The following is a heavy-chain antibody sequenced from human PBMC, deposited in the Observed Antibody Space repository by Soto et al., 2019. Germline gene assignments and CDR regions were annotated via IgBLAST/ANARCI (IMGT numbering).Heavy chain of an antibody. J-gene: IGHJ4*02. CDR3: ARDRNAAGSDY. V-gene: IGHV3-11*01. CDR2: ISSGSTNI. D-gene: IGHD1-1*01. CDR1: GFTFSDFY. Sequence: QVQLVESGGGLVKPGGSLRLSCAASGFTFSDFYMSWLRQAPGKGLAWISYISSGSTNIFYADSVKGRFTVSRDNAKNSVYLQMDSLRAEDTAVYYCARDRNAAGSDYWGQGTLVTVSS.